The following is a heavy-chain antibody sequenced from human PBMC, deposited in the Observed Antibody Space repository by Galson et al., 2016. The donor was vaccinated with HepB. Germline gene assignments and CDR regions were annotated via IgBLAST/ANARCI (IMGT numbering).Heavy chain of an antibody. CDR3: AKNSPRVIVGAADY. V-gene: IGHV3-30-3*02. J-gene: IGHJ4*02. CDR1: RFTFSTYG. CDR2: ISYDGSYK. D-gene: IGHD1-26*01. Sequence: SLRPSCSASRFTFSTYGMHWVRQGPGKGLEWVPVISYDGSYKYYADAVKGRFTISRDISKNTLYLQMNSRRAEDRAVYYCAKNSPRVIVGAADYWGQGTRVTVSS.